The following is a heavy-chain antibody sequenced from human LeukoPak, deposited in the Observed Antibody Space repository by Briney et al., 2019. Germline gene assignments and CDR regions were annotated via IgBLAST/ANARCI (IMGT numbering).Heavy chain of an antibody. CDR1: GITFTSYY. CDR3: ALIAPPHN. CDR2: LNPSGTIT. D-gene: IGHD6-13*01. V-gene: IGHV1-46*01. Sequence: ASVKVSCKASGITFTSYYIHWVRHAPGRGLEWMGKLNPSGTITTYAPKYQGRVTVTKDTSTNTVYMELSSLRSDDTAVYYCALIAPPHNWGQGTLVTVSS. J-gene: IGHJ4*02.